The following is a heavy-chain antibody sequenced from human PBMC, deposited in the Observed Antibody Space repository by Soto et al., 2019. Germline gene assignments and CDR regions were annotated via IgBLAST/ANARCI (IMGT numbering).Heavy chain of an antibody. D-gene: IGHD3-10*01. CDR1: GFTFSSYA. Sequence: PGGSLRLSCAASGFTFSSYAMSWVRQAPGKGLEWVSAISASGGSTYFADSVKGRFTISRDNSKNTLYLQMNSLRAEDTAIYYCAMEIRTSVRGIVDSWGQGTLVTVSS. CDR2: ISASGGST. V-gene: IGHV3-23*01. J-gene: IGHJ4*02. CDR3: AMEIRTSVRGIVDS.